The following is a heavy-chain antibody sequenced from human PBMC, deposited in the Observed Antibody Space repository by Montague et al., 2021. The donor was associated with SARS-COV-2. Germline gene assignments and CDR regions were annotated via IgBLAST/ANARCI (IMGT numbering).Heavy chain of an antibody. Sequence: SETLSLTCTVSGGSVGSSHYYWAWIRQPPGKGLECIGTIYYSGSTYYNPSPRSRVTIDVDASTNQFSLKLHSVTAADTAVYFCARGLYNWNYEHWFDTWGQGTLGTGSS. J-gene: IGHJ5*02. CDR2: IYYSGST. CDR1: GGSVGSSHYY. CDR3: ARGLYNWNYEHWFDT. D-gene: IGHD1-7*01. V-gene: IGHV4-39*01.